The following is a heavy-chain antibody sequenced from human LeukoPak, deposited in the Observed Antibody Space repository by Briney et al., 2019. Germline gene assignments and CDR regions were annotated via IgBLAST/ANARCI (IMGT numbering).Heavy chain of an antibody. D-gene: IGHD6-13*01. J-gene: IGHJ4*02. Sequence: ASLKVSCKASGYTFTSYDINWVRQATGQGLEWMGWMNPNSGNTGYAQKFQGRVTVTRNTSISTAYMELSSLRSEDTAVYYCATTGGESSSWYVLDYWGQGTLVTVSS. CDR3: ATTGGESSSWYVLDY. V-gene: IGHV1-8*01. CDR2: MNPNSGNT. CDR1: GYTFTSYD.